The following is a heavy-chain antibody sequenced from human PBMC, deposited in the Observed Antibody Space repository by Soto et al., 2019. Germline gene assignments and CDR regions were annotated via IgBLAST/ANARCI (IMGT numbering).Heavy chain of an antibody. Sequence: QVQLQESGPGLVKPSQTLSLTCTVSGGSISSGDYYWSWIRQPPGKGLEWIGYIYYRGSTYYNPSLKSRVTRSVDTSKNQFSLKLSSVTAADTAVYYCARVVGRLRDCSSTSCYGLGWFDPWGQGTLVTVSS. CDR1: GGSISSGDYY. CDR2: IYYRGST. J-gene: IGHJ5*02. CDR3: ARVVGRLRDCSSTSCYGLGWFDP. V-gene: IGHV4-30-4*01. D-gene: IGHD2-2*01.